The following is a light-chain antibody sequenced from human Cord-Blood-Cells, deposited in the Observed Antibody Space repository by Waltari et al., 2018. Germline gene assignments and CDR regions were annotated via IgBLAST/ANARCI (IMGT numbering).Light chain of an antibody. CDR3: CSYAGSYTWV. V-gene: IGLV2-11*01. Sequence: QSALTPPRSVSGSPGQSVTISCTGTSSDVGGYNYVPWYQQHPGKAPQLMIYDVSKRPSCVPDRFSGSKSGNTASLTISGLQAEDEADYYCCSYAGSYTWVFGGGTKLTVL. J-gene: IGLJ3*02. CDR1: SSDVGGYNY. CDR2: DVS.